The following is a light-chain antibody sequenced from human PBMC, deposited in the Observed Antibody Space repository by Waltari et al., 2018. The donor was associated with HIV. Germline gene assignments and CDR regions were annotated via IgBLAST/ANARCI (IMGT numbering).Light chain of an antibody. CDR2: AAS. CDR3: QQSYTTLPGT. Sequence: DIQMTQSPSSLSASVGDRVTITCRASQTIGRYLNWYQQKPGKAPKILIYAASSLQSGVPSRFSGSGSGTEFILTISGLQPEDFATYYCQQSYTTLPGTFGGGTKVEIK. CDR1: QTIGRY. V-gene: IGKV1-39*01. J-gene: IGKJ4*01.